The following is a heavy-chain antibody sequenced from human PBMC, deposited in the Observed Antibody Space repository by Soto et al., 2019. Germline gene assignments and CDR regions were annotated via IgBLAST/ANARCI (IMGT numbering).Heavy chain of an antibody. Sequence: SETLSLTCTVSGGSISSGGYYWSWIRQHPGKGLEWIGYIYYSGSTYYNPSLKSRVTISVDTSKNQFSLKLSSVTAADTAVYYCARAQPWIASRYYFDYWGQGTLVTVSS. V-gene: IGHV4-31*03. CDR2: IYYSGST. CDR1: GGSISSGGYY. J-gene: IGHJ4*02. CDR3: ARAQPWIASRYYFDY. D-gene: IGHD2-2*03.